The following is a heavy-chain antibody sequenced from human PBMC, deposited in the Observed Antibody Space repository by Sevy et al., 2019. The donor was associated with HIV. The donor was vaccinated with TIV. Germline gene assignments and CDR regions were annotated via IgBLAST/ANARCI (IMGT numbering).Heavy chain of an antibody. D-gene: IGHD1-1*01. CDR3: TRGEVQLWPSGFDY. CDR1: GDSISSYY. J-gene: IGHJ4*02. Sequence: SETLSLTCTVSGDSISSYYWSWIRQPAGKGLEWIGRIYTSGRTNYNPSLKSRVTMTVDTSKNQFSLKLRSVTAADTAVYFCTRGEVQLWPSGFDYWGQGTLVTVSS. CDR2: IYTSGRT. V-gene: IGHV4-4*07.